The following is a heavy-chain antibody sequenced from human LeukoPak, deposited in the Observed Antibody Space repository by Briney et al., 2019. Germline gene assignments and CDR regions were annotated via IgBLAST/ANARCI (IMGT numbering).Heavy chain of an antibody. CDR2: INPKSGGT. CDR3: ARFMENSVDYYNRYGLDV. D-gene: IGHD3-3*01. CDR1: GYTFTGHY. J-gene: IGHJ6*02. Sequence: ASVKVSCKASGYTFTGHYIHWVRQAPGQGLEWMGWINPKSGGTNFAQRFQGRVTVTRDTSINTAYMELTRLTSDDTAVYYCARFMENSVDYYNRYGLDVWGQGTTVTVSS. V-gene: IGHV1-2*02.